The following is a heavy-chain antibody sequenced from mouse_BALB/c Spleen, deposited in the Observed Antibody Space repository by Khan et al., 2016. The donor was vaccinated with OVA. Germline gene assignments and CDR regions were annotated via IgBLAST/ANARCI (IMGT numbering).Heavy chain of an antibody. V-gene: IGHV1-7*01. CDR2: INPSTGYT. D-gene: IGHD1-1*01. CDR3: ARRYYGSRSWFAY. Sequence: QVQLKQSGAELAKPGASVKMSCKASGYTFTSYWMHWVKQRPGQGLEWIGYINPSTGYTEYNQKFKDKATLTTDKSSSTAYMQLSSLTSEDSAVXYCARRYYGSRSWFAYWGQGTLVTVSA. CDR1: GYTFTSYW. J-gene: IGHJ3*01.